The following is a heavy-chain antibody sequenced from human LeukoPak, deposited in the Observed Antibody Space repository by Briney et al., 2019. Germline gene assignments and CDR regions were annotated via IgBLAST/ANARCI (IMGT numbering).Heavy chain of an antibody. V-gene: IGHV3-48*01. Sequence: GGSLRLSCAASGFTFRTYSMNWVRQAPGKGLEWVSYITSSSSTINYADSVKGRFTISRDKAKNSLYLQMNSLRAEDTAVYHCARTGLGMYSFDSWGQGTLVTVSS. CDR2: ITSSSSTI. CDR3: ARTGLGMYSFDS. J-gene: IGHJ4*02. D-gene: IGHD3/OR15-3a*01. CDR1: GFTFRTYS.